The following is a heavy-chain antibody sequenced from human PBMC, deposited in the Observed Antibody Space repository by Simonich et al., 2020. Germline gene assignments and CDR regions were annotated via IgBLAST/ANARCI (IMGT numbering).Heavy chain of an antibody. CDR3: ATDTYSSSWYGGGVY. D-gene: IGHD6-13*01. CDR2: VVPKDGEK. V-gene: IGHV1-69-2*01. CDR1: GYTFTDYY. Sequence: EVQLVQSGAEVKKPGATVKISCKVSGYTFTDYYMHWVQQAPGKGLEWMGLVVPKDGEKNDAENRQGRVTITADTSTDTASMELSSLRSEDTAVYYCATDTYSSSWYGGGVYWGQGTLVTVSS. J-gene: IGHJ4*02.